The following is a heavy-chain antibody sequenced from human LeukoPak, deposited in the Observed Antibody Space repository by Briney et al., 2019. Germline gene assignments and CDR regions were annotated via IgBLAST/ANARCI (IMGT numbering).Heavy chain of an antibody. J-gene: IGHJ4*02. CDR1: GGSITTTNF. D-gene: IGHD3-22*01. CDR3: ARHDASSGYYYVYYFDY. CDR2: ISLRGRT. V-gene: IGHV4-4*02. Sequence: SETLSLTCGVSGGSITTTNFWSWVRQPPGGGLEWIGEISLRGRTQYNPSLKSRVTISVDTSKSQFSLKLTSVTAADTAVYYCARHDASSGYYYVYYFDYWGQGTLVTVSS.